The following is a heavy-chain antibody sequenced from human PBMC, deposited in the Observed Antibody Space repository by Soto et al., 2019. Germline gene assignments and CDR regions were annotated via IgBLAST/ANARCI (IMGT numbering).Heavy chain of an antibody. CDR1: GYTFNRYY. CDR3: ARASLMVINPYYYPMDV. CDR2: ISPHTGGT. D-gene: IGHD3-22*01. J-gene: IGHJ6*02. V-gene: IGHV1-2*02. Sequence: ASVKVSCKASGYTFNRYYMHWVRQAPGPGLEWMGWISPHTGGTKYAQKFQGRVTMTRDTSVSTAFMELSRLGSDDTAVYYCARASLMVINPYYYPMDVWGQGTTVTVSS.